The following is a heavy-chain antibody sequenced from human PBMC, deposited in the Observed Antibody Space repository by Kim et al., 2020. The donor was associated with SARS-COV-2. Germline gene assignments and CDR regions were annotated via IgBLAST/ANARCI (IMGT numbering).Heavy chain of an antibody. Sequence: GGSLRLSCAASGFTFSSYDMRWVCQATGKGLEWVANIGTAGDTYYPGSVKGRFTISRENAKNSLYLQMINFRAGDTAVYYCARRDSNCYMYYLDYWGQGTLVTVSS. V-gene: IGHV3-13*04. CDR3: ARRDSNCYMYYLDY. CDR1: GFTFSSYD. D-gene: IGHD3-16*02. CDR2: IGTAGDT. J-gene: IGHJ4*02.